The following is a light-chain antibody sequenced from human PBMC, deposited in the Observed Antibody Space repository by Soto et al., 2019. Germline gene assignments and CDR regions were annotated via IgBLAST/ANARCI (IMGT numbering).Light chain of an antibody. CDR3: MQATQSYT. J-gene: IGKJ2*01. CDR1: QSLVHIDGNTY. CDR2: KIS. Sequence: DIVLTQTRLSSPVTLGQPASISCRSSQSLVHIDGNTYFNWLQQRPGQPPRLLIYKISNRFPGVPDRFSGSEAGTDFTLKISRVEAEDVGVYYCMQATQSYTFGQGTRLEIK. V-gene: IGKV2-24*01.